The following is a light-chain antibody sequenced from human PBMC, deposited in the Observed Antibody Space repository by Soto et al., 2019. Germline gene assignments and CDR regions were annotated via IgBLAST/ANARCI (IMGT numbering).Light chain of an antibody. CDR3: QQSYSTPPYT. J-gene: IGKJ2*01. CDR1: QDITRS. CDR2: GAF. V-gene: IGKV1-39*01. Sequence: DVQLTQSPSSLSASVGDSVTITCRASQDITRSLNWYQQKSGKAPRLLIYGAFILQSGVPSRFSGSGSATDFTLTISSLQPEDFATYFCQQSYSTPPYTFGQGTKLEIK.